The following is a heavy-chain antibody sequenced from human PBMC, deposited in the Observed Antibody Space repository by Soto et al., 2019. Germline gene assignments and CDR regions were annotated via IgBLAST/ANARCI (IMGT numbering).Heavy chain of an antibody. J-gene: IGHJ6*02. CDR3: ARRRGFPYYYGMDV. CDR1: GGSISSGGYS. CDR2: IYHSGST. Sequence: SETLSLTCAVSGGSISSGGYSWSWIRQPPGKGLEWIGYIYHSGSTYYNPSLKSRVTISVDRSKNQFSLKLSSVTAADTAVYYCARRRGFPYYYGMDVWGQGTSVTVSS. D-gene: IGHD5-12*01. V-gene: IGHV4-30-2*01.